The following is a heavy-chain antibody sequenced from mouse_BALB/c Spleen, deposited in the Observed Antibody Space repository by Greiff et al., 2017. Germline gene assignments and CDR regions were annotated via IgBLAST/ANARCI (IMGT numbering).Heavy chain of an antibody. Sequence: VQLQQPGAELVKPGASVKLSCKASGYTFTSYWMHWVKQRPGQGLEWIGEIDPSDSYTNYNQKFKGKATLTVDKSSSTAYMQLSSLTSEDSAVYYCARRLWLRDFDYWGQGTTLTVSS. J-gene: IGHJ2*01. D-gene: IGHD2-2*01. V-gene: IGHV1-69*02. CDR2: IDPSDSYT. CDR1: GYTFTSYW. CDR3: ARRLWLRDFDY.